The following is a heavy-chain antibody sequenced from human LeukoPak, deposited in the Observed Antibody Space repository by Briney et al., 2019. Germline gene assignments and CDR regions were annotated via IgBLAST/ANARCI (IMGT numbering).Heavy chain of an antibody. CDR1: GFTFSSHE. CDR2: IGSTGSTI. J-gene: IGHJ4*02. V-gene: IGHV3-48*03. CDR3: AKDLGRYRNNYFDY. D-gene: IGHD1-26*01. Sequence: GGSLRLSCAASGFTFSSHEMNWVRQAPGKGLEWVSYIGSTGSTIYYADSVKGRFTISRDNAKNSLYLQMNSLRAEDTAVYYCAKDLGRYRNNYFDYWGQGTLVTVSS.